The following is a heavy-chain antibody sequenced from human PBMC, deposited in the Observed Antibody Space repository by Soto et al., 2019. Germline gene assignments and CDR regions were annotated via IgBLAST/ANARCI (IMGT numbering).Heavy chain of an antibody. D-gene: IGHD3-22*01. Sequence: GESLKMSCNGSGYSFTIDCISLVRQMPGKGLEWMWRIDPSDSYTNYSPSFQGHVTISADKSISTAYLQWGSLKASDTAMYYCASSYYDSSGYYNYYYGMDVWGQGTTVTVSS. J-gene: IGHJ6*02. CDR1: GYSFTIDC. CDR2: IDPSDSYT. CDR3: ASSYYDSSGYYNYYYGMDV. V-gene: IGHV5-10-1*01.